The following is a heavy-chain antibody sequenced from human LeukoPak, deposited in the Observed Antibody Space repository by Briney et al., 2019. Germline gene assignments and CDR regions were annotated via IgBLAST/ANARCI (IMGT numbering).Heavy chain of an antibody. D-gene: IGHD3-10*01. CDR3: ARRRASGFGELFDY. Sequence: ETXXXTXTVSGYSISSGXYWGWIRXPPGXXLEWIGSGSTYYNPSLKSRVTISVDTSKNQFSLKLSSVTAADTAVYYCARRRASGFGELFDYWGQGTLVTVSS. V-gene: IGHV4-38-2*02. CDR2: SGST. J-gene: IGHJ4*02. CDR1: GYSISSGXY.